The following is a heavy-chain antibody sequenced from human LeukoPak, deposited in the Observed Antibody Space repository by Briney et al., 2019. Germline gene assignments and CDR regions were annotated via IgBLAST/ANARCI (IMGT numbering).Heavy chain of an antibody. CDR1: GFTFSSYG. Sequence: GGSLRLSCAASGFTFSSYGMHWVRQAPGKGLEWVAVISYDGSNKYYADSVKGRFTISRDNSKNTLYLQMNSLRAEDTAVYYCARGPSVTSIGGPWGQGTLVTVSA. D-gene: IGHD4-17*01. J-gene: IGHJ5*02. CDR2: ISYDGSNK. CDR3: ARGPSVTSIGGP. V-gene: IGHV3-30*03.